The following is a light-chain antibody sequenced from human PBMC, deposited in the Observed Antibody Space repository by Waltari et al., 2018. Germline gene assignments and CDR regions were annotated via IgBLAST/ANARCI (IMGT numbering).Light chain of an antibody. CDR2: KAS. CDR1: QSISTW. CDR3: QQYSDYSIT. V-gene: IGKV1-5*03. J-gene: IGKJ5*01. Sequence: TCRASQSISTWLAWYQQRSGKAPKVLIYKASNLESGVPSRFSGSGSGTEFTLTISSLQPDDFATYYCQQYSDYSITFGQGTRLEIK.